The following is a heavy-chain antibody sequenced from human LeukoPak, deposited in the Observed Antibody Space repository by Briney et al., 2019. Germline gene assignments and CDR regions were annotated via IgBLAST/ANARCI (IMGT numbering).Heavy chain of an antibody. Sequence: SETLSLTCTVSGGSISSSSYYWGWIRQPPGKGLEWIGSIYYRGSTYYNPSLKSRVTISVDTSKNQFSLKLSSVTAADTAVYYCARHLMTRRNYYGSGSYYLPEGYFDYWGQGTLVTVSS. J-gene: IGHJ4*02. CDR3: ARHLMTRRNYYGSGSYYLPEGYFDY. V-gene: IGHV4-39*07. CDR2: IYYRGST. D-gene: IGHD3-10*01. CDR1: GGSISSSSYY.